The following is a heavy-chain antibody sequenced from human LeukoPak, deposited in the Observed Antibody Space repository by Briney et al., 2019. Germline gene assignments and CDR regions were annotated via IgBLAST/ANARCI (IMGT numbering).Heavy chain of an antibody. CDR3: ARDSGGYCTFFDY. CDR2: IYHSGST. Sequence: SETLSLTCTVSGYSISSGYYWGWIRQPPGKGLEWIGSIYHSGSTYYNPSLKSRVTISVGTSKNQFSLKLSSVTAADTAVYYCARDSGGYCTFFDYWGQGTLVTVSS. CDR1: GYSISSGYY. V-gene: IGHV4-38-2*02. J-gene: IGHJ4*02. D-gene: IGHD3-3*01.